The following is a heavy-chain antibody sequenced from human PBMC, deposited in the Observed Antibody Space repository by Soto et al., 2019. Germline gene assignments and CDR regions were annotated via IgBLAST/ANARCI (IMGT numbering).Heavy chain of an antibody. D-gene: IGHD4-17*01. Sequence: GGSLRLSCAASGFTFSSYSMNWVRQAPGKGLEWVSSISSSSSYIYYAGSVKGRFTISRDNAKNSLYLQMNSLRAEDTAVYYCARDNGDYYYGMDVWGQGTTVTVSS. CDR3: ARDNGDYYYGMDV. J-gene: IGHJ6*02. CDR1: GFTFSSYS. CDR2: ISSSSSYI. V-gene: IGHV3-21*01.